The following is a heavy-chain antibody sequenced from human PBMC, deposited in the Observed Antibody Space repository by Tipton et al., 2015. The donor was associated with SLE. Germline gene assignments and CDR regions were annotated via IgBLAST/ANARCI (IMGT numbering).Heavy chain of an antibody. CDR2: IIHSGVT. CDR3: ARDSPTGEWDY. D-gene: IGHD7-27*01. CDR1: GESFNGYF. V-gene: IGHV4-34*12. J-gene: IGHJ4*02. Sequence: GLVKPSQTLSLTCAVYGESFNGYFWTWIRQPPGKGLEWIAEIIHSGVTNYNPSLRSRVTISVDMSKNQVSLKLSSVTAADTAVYFCARDSPTGEWDYWGQGTLVTVSS.